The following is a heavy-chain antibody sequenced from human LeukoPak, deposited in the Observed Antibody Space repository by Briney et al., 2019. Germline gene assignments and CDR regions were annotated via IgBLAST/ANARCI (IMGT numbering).Heavy chain of an antibody. Sequence: GGSLRLSCAASGFTFSSYAMSWVRQAPGKGLEWVSAISGSGGSTYYADSVKGRFTISRNNSKNTLYLQMNSLRAEDTAVYYCANRLMSTGFDYWGQGTLVTVSS. V-gene: IGHV3-23*01. J-gene: IGHJ4*02. CDR3: ANRLMSTGFDY. D-gene: IGHD5/OR15-5a*01. CDR2: ISGSGGST. CDR1: GFTFSSYA.